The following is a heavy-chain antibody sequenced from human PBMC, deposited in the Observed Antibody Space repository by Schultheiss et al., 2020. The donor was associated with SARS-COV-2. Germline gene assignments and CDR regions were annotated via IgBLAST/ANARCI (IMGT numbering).Heavy chain of an antibody. CDR1: GFTFSSYA. CDR2: ISYDGSNK. V-gene: IGHV3-30*07. Sequence: GESLKISCAASGFTFSSYAMHWVRQAPGKGLEWVAVISYDGSNKYYADSVKGRFTISRDNAKNSLYLQMNSLRAEDTAVYYCAKFPQLLWFGGAVDYWGQGTLVTVSS. J-gene: IGHJ4*02. D-gene: IGHD3-10*01. CDR3: AKFPQLLWFGGAVDY.